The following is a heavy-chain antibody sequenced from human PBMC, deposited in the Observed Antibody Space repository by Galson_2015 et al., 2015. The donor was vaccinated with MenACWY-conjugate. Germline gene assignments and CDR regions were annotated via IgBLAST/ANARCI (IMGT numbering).Heavy chain of an antibody. CDR1: GFIFSNYA. V-gene: IGHV3-23*01. CDR3: AKDLNTSGREADY. J-gene: IGHJ4*02. CDR2: ISYSGGRT. D-gene: IGHD6-19*01. Sequence: SLRLSCAASGFIFSNYAMTWVRQAPGKGLEWVSTISYSGGRTYFADSVKGRLTISRDNSQDTLYLQMNSLRAEDTAVYYSAKDLNTSGREADYWGQGTLVTVSS.